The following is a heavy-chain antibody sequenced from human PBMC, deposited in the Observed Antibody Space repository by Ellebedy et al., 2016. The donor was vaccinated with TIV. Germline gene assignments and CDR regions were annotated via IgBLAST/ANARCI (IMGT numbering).Heavy chain of an antibody. Sequence: SETLSLXXTVSGDSISSHYWSWIRQPPGKGLEWIGYISYSGSTNYNPSLKSRVTISIDTSKNQFSLKLSSLTAADTAVYYCARRGGAVASHFYFDYWGQGTLVTVSS. CDR3: ARRGGAVASHFYFDY. CDR1: GDSISSHY. D-gene: IGHD6-19*01. V-gene: IGHV4-59*11. CDR2: ISYSGST. J-gene: IGHJ4*02.